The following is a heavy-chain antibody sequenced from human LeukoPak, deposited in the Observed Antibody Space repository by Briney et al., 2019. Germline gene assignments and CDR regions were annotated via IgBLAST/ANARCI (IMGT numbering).Heavy chain of an antibody. J-gene: IGHJ2*01. Sequence: SETLSLTCTVSGGSISTYSWSWIRQPPGQGLEWIGDIYYSGSTNYNPSLKSRVTISVDTSENQFSLKLSSVTAADTAIYYCARDQVGETWYFDLWGRGTLVTVSS. CDR1: GGSISTYS. CDR2: IYYSGST. CDR3: ARDQVGETWYFDL. V-gene: IGHV4-59*01. D-gene: IGHD3-16*01.